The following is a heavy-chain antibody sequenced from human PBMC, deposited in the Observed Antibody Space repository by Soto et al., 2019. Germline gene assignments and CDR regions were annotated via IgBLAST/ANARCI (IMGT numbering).Heavy chain of an antibody. V-gene: IGHV3-7*01. J-gene: IGHJ6*02. CDR1: GFTFSSYW. Sequence: EVQLVESGGGLVQPGGFLRLSCAASGFTFSSYWMSWVRQAPVKGLEWVGNIKQDGSEKNYVDFMEGRFTISRDNAENSLYLQMNSLRAEDTAVYYCARIASAGRGWDVWGQGTTVVVSS. CDR2: IKQDGSEK. D-gene: IGHD6-13*01. CDR3: ARIASAGRGWDV.